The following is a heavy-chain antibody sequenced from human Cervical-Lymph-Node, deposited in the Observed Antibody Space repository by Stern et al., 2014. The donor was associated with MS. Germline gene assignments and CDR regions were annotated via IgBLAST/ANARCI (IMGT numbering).Heavy chain of an antibody. Sequence: VQLVESGGGLVKPGGSLRLSCAASGFTFSSYSMNWVRQAPGKGLEWVSSISTSSSYKYYADSVKGRFTISRDNAKNSLYLQMNSLRAEDTAVYYCARDNGLYYYGSGSYHFDYWGQGTLVTVSS. CDR1: GFTFSSYS. V-gene: IGHV3-21*01. CDR3: ARDNGLYYYGSGSYHFDY. CDR2: ISTSSSYK. D-gene: IGHD3-10*01. J-gene: IGHJ4*02.